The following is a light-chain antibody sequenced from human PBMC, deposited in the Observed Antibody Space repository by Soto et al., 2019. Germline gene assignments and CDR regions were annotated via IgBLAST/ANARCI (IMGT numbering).Light chain of an antibody. CDR1: SSDVGGYNY. CDR2: EVT. Sequence: QSALTQPASVSGSPGQSITISCTGTSSDVGGYNYVSWYQQYPGKAPKLMIYEVTNRPSGVSNRFSGSKSGNTASLTIFGLQAEYEADYYCSSYTSSSTVFGGGTKVTVL. V-gene: IGLV2-14*01. CDR3: SSYTSSSTV. J-gene: IGLJ3*02.